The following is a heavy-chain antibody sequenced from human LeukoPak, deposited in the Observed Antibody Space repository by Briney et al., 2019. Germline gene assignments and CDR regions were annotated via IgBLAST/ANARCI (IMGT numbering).Heavy chain of an antibody. V-gene: IGHV3-21*01. CDR2: ISSSSNYI. CDR1: GFTFSDHW. D-gene: IGHD6-19*01. CDR3: AREEYGSGWSDRGFDY. J-gene: IGHJ4*02. Sequence: GGSLRLSCLASGFTFSDHWMNWVRQAPGKGLEWVSSISSSSNYIYYADSVKGRFTISRDNAKNSLYLQMNSLRAEDTAVYYCAREEYGSGWSDRGFDYWGQGTLVTVSS.